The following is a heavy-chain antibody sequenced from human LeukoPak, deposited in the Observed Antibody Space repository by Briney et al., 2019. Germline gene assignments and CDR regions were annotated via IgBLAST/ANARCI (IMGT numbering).Heavy chain of an antibody. CDR1: GFTFSSYS. CDR2: ISTSSSYI. Sequence: GGSLRLSCAASGFTFSSYSMNWVRQAPGKGLEWVSFISTSSSYIHNADSVKGRFTISRDDAKKSLYLQMNSLRAEDTAVYFCTRFAEVYYYVDVWGTGTTVIVSS. D-gene: IGHD2-21*01. J-gene: IGHJ6*03. V-gene: IGHV3-21*01. CDR3: TRFAEVYYYVDV.